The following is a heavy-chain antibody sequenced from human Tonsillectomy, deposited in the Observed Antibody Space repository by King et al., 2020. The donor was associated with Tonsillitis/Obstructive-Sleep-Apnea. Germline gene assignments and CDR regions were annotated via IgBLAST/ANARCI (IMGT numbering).Heavy chain of an antibody. CDR1: GFTFSSYE. V-gene: IGHV3-48*03. CDR2: ISSSGSTI. CDR3: ATAVYYDFFMDV. Sequence: QLVQSGGGLVQPGGSLRLSCAASGFTFSSYEMNWVRQAPGKGLEWVSYISSSGSTIYDADSVKGRFTISRDNAKNSLYLQMNSLRAEDTAVYYCATAVYYDFFMDVWGQGTTVTVSS. J-gene: IGHJ6*02. D-gene: IGHD3-3*01.